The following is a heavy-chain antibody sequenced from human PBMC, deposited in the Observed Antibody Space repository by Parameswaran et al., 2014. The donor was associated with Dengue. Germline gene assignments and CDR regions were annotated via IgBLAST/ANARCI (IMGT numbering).Heavy chain of an antibody. Sequence: WIRQPPGKGLEWIGHSANNNYNPSLKSRVTISVDMSKSQIYLNLSSVTAADTAVYYCARRSDWFDPWGQGILVTVSS. J-gene: IGHJ5*02. D-gene: IGHD3-10*01. V-gene: IGHV4-59*08. CDR3: ARRSDWFDP. CDR2: SANN.